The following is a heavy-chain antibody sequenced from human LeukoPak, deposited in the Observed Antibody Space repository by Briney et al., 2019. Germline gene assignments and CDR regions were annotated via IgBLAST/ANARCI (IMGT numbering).Heavy chain of an antibody. CDR1: GFTFSSYN. D-gene: IGHD3-10*01. V-gene: IGHV3-21*01. CDR3: AREVGEAFDI. Sequence: GGSLRLSCAASGFTFSSYNMNWVRQAPGKGLEWVSSISSSSSYIYYADSVKGRFTISRDNAKNSLYLQMNSLRAEDTAVYYCAREVGEAFDIWGQGTMVTVSS. J-gene: IGHJ3*02. CDR2: ISSSSSYI.